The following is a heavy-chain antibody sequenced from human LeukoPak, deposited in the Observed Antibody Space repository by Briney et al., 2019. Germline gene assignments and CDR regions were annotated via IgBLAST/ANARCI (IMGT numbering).Heavy chain of an antibody. V-gene: IGHV1-69*05. CDR1: GGTFSSYA. CDR3: ARGPIAAAGDY. J-gene: IGHJ4*02. Sequence: SVKVSCKASGGTFSSYAISWVRQAPGQGLEWMGGIIPIFGTANYAENLQGRVTMTRDTSTSTAYMELRSLRSDDTAVYYCARGPIAAAGDYWGQGTLATVSS. CDR2: IIPIFGTA. D-gene: IGHD6-13*01.